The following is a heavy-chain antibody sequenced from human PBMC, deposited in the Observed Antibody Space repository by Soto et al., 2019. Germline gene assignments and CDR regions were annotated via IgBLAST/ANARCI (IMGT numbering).Heavy chain of an antibody. CDR2: INSDGSSV. D-gene: IGHD6-25*01. CDR1: GFTLSDNW. J-gene: IGHJ4*02. Sequence: EVQLVESGGGLVQPGGSLRLSCAASGFTLSDNWIHWVRRAPGKGLVWVSRINSDGSSVTYADYVKGRFTLSRDNAKNTWFLQMDSLRVEDTAMYYCVRAPEQRPFDYWGQGTLVTVSS. CDR3: VRAPEQRPFDY. V-gene: IGHV3-74*03.